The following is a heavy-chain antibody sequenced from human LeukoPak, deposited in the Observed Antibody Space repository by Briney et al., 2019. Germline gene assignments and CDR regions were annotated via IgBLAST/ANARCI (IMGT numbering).Heavy chain of an antibody. J-gene: IGHJ4*02. CDR2: ISSSSSYI. Sequence: GGSLRLSCAASGFTFSSYGMHWVRQAPGKGLEWVSSISSSSSYIYYADSVKGRFTISRDNAKNSLYLQMNSLRAEDTAVSYCARVAGPYYYDSSDYFDYWGQGTLVTVSS. CDR3: ARVAGPYYYDSSDYFDY. V-gene: IGHV3-21*01. CDR1: GFTFSSYG. D-gene: IGHD3-22*01.